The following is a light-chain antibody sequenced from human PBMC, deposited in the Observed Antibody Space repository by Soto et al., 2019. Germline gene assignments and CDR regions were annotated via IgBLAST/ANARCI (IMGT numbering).Light chain of an antibody. V-gene: IGKV3-20*01. CDR2: GAS. CDR1: QSVSSSY. J-gene: IGKJ1*01. Sequence: EIVLTQSPGTLSLSPGERATLSCRVSQSVSSSYLAWYQQKPGQAPRLLIYGASNRATGIPDRFSGSGSGTDFTLTISSLQPGDFATYYCQQTFITPWTFGQGTKVDIK. CDR3: QQTFITPWT.